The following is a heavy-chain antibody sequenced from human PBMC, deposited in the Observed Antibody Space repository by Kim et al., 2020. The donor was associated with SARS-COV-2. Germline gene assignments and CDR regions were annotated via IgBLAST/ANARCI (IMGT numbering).Heavy chain of an antibody. CDR1: GDSVSSNSAA. Sequence: SQTLSLTCAISGDSVSSNSAAWNWIRQSPSRGLEWLGRTYYRSKWYNDYAVSVKSRITINPDTSKNQFSLQLNSVTPEDTAVYYCARELLSPYGSGAHNQGRYYYGMDVWGQGTTVTVSS. D-gene: IGHD3-10*01. CDR2: TYYRSKWYN. CDR3: ARELLSPYGSGAHNQGRYYYGMDV. V-gene: IGHV6-1*01. J-gene: IGHJ6*02.